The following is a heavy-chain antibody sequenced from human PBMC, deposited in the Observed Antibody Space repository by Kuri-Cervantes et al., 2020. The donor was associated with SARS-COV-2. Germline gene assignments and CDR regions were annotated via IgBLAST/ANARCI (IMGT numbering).Heavy chain of an antibody. J-gene: IGHJ4*02. D-gene: IGHD3-3*01. CDR3: ARLDYDFWRGDLVY. Sequence: GSLRLSCAVYGGSFSGYYWSWIRQPPGKGLEWIGEISHSGSTNYNPSLKSRVTISVDTSKNQFSLKLSSVTAADTAIYYCARLDYDFWRGDLVYWGQGTLVTVSS. V-gene: IGHV4-34*01. CDR2: ISHSGST. CDR1: GGSFSGYY.